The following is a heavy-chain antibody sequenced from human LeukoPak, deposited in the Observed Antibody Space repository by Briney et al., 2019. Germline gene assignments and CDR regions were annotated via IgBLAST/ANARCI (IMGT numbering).Heavy chain of an antibody. J-gene: IGHJ4*02. CDR2: IYSSGRS. D-gene: IGHD1-26*01. V-gene: IGHV4-59*01. CDR1: GGSISGYY. CDR3: ARDNAATYDY. Sequence: SETLSLTCTVSGGSISGYYWIRVRQPPGKGLEWIGHIYSSGRSDYNPSLRSRVTMSEDTSKNQFSLTLSSVTAADTAVYYCARDNAATYDYWGQGTLVTVSS.